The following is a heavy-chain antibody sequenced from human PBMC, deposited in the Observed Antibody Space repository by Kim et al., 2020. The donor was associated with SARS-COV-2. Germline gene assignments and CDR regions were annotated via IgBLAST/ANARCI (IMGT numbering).Heavy chain of an antibody. CDR3: ARDRRYWSGGGCYSYYYGMDV. D-gene: IGHD2-15*01. V-gene: IGHV3-48*02. Sequence: GGSLRLSCAASGFTFSSYSMNWVRQAPGKGLEWVSYISSSSSTIYYADSVKGRFTISRDNAKNSLYLQMNSLRDEDTAVYYCARDRRYWSGGGCYSYYYGMDVWGRGTTVTV. CDR1: GFTFSSYS. J-gene: IGHJ6*02. CDR2: ISSSSSTI.